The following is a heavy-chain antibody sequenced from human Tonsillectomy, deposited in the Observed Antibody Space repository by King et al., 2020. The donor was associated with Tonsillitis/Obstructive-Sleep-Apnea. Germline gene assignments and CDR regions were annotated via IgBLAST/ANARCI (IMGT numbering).Heavy chain of an antibody. Sequence: DVQLVESGGGLVQPGGSLTLSCAASGFTFSNYGMSWVRQAPGKGLEWVSAITGSGGSTYYADPVKGRFTISRDNSKSTLYLQMNSLRAEDTAVYYCAKGRGGTTNWYFDLWGRGTLVIVSS. D-gene: IGHD4-17*01. J-gene: IGHJ2*01. CDR2: ITGSGGST. V-gene: IGHV3-23*04. CDR3: AKGRGGTTNWYFDL. CDR1: GFTFSNYG.